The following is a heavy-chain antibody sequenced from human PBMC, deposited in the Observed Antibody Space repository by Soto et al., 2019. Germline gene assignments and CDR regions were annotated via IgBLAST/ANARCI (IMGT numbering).Heavy chain of an antibody. V-gene: IGHV3-23*01. CDR2: IRQSGDRS. CDR3: VTAVRTRLDN. D-gene: IGHD3-10*01. CDR1: GFIFSNFA. J-gene: IGHJ4*02. Sequence: GGSLRLSCAASGFIFSNFAMYWVRRAPGKGLEWVSSIRQSGDRSSYADSAKGRFTISRDNSENTLYLQMNGLRLDDTAVYYCVTAVRTRLDNWGPGTLVTVSS.